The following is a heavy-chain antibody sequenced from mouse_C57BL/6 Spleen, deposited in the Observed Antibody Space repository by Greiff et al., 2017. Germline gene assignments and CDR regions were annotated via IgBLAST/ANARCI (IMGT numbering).Heavy chain of an antibody. CDR3: ARHTTVVGPFDY. Sequence: VQLQQSGAELVKPGASVQLSCTASGFNIKDYYMHWVKQRTEQGLEWIGRIDPEDGETKYAPRFQGEATITADTSSNPAYLQLSILTSEDAAVYYCARHTTVVGPFDYWGQGTTLTGSS. J-gene: IGHJ2*01. V-gene: IGHV14-2*01. D-gene: IGHD1-1*01. CDR1: GFNIKDYY. CDR2: IDPEDGET.